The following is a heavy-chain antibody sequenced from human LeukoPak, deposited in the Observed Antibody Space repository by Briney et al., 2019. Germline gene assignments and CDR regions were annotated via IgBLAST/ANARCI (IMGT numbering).Heavy chain of an antibody. CDR3: AKDLGIPAMILEWLSKPYYFDY. CDR1: GFTFSSYG. Sequence: GGSLRLSCAASGFTFSSYGMHWVRQAPGKGLEWVAVISYDGSNKYYADSVKGRFTISRDNSKNTLYLQMNSLRAEDTAVYYCAKDLGIPAMILEWLSKPYYFDYWGQGTLVTVSS. V-gene: IGHV3-30*18. CDR2: ISYDGSNK. D-gene: IGHD3-3*01. J-gene: IGHJ4*02.